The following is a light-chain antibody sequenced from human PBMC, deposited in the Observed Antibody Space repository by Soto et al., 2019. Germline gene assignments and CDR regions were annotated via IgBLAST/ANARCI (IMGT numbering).Light chain of an antibody. Sequence: DIQLTQSPSFLSASVGDRVTITCRVSQGISSSLAWYQQRAGKAPKFLIYAAPTLQSGAPSRFSGSGSGTEFALTISSLQPEDSATYYCQQLKSYPLTFGGGTKV. CDR2: AAP. J-gene: IGKJ4*01. CDR1: QGISSS. CDR3: QQLKSYPLT. V-gene: IGKV1-9*01.